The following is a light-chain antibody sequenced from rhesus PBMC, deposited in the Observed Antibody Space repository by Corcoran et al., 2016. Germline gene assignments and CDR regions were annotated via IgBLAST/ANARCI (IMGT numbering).Light chain of an antibody. CDR2: SAY. Sequence: EIVMTQSPATLSLSPGETATLSCRASESVGSYLAWYQQKPGQAPKLLVHSAYFRATGIPDRFSGRWSRTEFTLTMSSLEPEDVGVYHCQQYNDLLPTFGQGTKVEIK. CDR1: ESVGSY. J-gene: IGKJ1*01. V-gene: IGKV3-40*03. CDR3: QQYNDLLPT.